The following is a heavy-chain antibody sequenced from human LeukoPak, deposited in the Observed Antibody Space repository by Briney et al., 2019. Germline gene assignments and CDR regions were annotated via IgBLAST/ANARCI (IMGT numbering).Heavy chain of an antibody. D-gene: IGHD3-16*01. CDR1: GFSFSDYY. V-gene: IGHV3-11*04. J-gene: IGHJ4*02. CDR2: ISSSGDTM. CDR3: ARVMGSYASDY. Sequence: GGSLRLPCAASGFSFSDYYMSWIRQAPGKGLDWVSYISSSGDTMSYADSVKGRFTISRDNAKNSLYLQMSSLRAEDAAIYYCARVMGSYASDYWGQGALVTVSS.